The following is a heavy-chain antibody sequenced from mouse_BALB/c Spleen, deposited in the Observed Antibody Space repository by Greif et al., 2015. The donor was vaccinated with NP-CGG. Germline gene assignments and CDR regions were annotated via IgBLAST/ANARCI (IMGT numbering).Heavy chain of an antibody. CDR3: SRGGTTQIHYYAYGFAY. Sequence: QVQLRQSGAELVRPGASVKLSCKASGYTFTSYWINWVKQRPGQGLEWIGNISPSASYANYNQKFKDKATLTVDKSSSTAYMHLSSPTSEDSAVYYCSRGGTTQIHYYAYGFAYWGQGTLVTVSA. V-gene: IGHV1-69*02. D-gene: IGHD1-2*01. CDR1: GYTFTSYW. J-gene: IGHJ3*01. CDR2: ISPSASYA.